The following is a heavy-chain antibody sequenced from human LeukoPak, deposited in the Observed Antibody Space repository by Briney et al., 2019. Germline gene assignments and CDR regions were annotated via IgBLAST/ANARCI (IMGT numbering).Heavy chain of an antibody. V-gene: IGHV1-2*02. CDR3: ARKGAEYSRSPLLNAWYDP. D-gene: IGHD6-6*01. J-gene: IGHJ5*02. Sequence: SSVKVSCKTSGYNFTGYHIHWVRQAPGQGLEWMGWIHPGTGDTRYTRKFQGRVTMTRDTSINTAYLELSGLKSNDTAVYYCARKGAEYSRSPLLNAWYDPWGQGTLITVSS. CDR1: GYNFTGYH. CDR2: IHPGTGDT.